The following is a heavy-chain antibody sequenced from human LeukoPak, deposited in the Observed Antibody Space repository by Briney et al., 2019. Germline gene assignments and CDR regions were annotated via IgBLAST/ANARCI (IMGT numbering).Heavy chain of an antibody. CDR2: IWYDGSNK. CDR3: ARGPPYSSGWYFDY. CDR1: GFTSSSYG. Sequence: PGGSLRLSCAASGFTSSSYGMHWVRQAPGKGLEWVAVIWYDGSNKYYADSVKGRFTISRDNSKNTLYLQMNSLRAEDTAVYYCARGPPYSSGWYFDYWGQGTLVTVSS. D-gene: IGHD6-19*01. V-gene: IGHV3-33*01. J-gene: IGHJ4*02.